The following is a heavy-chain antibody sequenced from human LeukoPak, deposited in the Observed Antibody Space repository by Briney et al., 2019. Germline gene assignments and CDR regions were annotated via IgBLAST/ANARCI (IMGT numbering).Heavy chain of an antibody. D-gene: IGHD3-22*01. CDR2: IYYSGST. V-gene: IGHV4-61*05. J-gene: IGHJ4*02. CDR1: GGSISRSSYY. Sequence: SETLSLTCIVSGGSISRSSYYWSWIRQPPGKGLEWIGYIYYSGSTNYNPSLKSRVTISVDTSKNQFSLKLLSVTAADTAVYYCARAQDFSDSSGPNYLDFWGQGILVTVSS. CDR3: ARAQDFSDSSGPNYLDF.